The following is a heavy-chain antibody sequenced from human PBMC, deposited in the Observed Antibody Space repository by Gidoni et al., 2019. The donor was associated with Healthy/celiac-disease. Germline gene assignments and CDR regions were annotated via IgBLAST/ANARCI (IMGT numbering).Heavy chain of an antibody. CDR1: GFTFGDYA. D-gene: IGHD3-3*01. CDR2: IRSKAYGGTT. CDR3: TRGHTIFGVVTLFDY. Sequence: EVQLVESGGGLVKPGRSLRLSCTASGFTFGDYAMSWFRQAPGKGLEWVGFIRSKAYGGTTEYAASVKGRFTISRDDSKSIAYLQMNSLKTEDTAVYYCTRGHTIFGVVTLFDYWGQGTLVTVSS. J-gene: IGHJ4*02. V-gene: IGHV3-49*05.